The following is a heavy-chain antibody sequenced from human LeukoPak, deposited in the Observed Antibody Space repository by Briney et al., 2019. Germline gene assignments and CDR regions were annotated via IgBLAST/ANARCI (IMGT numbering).Heavy chain of an antibody. CDR1: GFTFSSYG. J-gene: IGHJ3*01. V-gene: IGHV3-30*18. CDR3: ANEFRKGDV. CDR2: ISYDGNNK. Sequence: PGRSLRLSCAASGFTFSSYGMHWVRQAPGKGLEWVAVISYDGNNKYYADSVKGRFTISRDNSKNTLYLQMNSLRAEDAAVYYCANEFRKGDVWGQGTMVTVSS.